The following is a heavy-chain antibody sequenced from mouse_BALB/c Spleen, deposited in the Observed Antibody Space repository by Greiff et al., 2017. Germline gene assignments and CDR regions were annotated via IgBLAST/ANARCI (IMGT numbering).Heavy chain of an antibody. CDR2: ISSGSSTI. J-gene: IGHJ4*01. D-gene: IGHD1-1*01. CDR1: GFTFSSFG. Sequence: EVKLMESGGGLVQPGGSRKLSCAASGFTFSSFGMHWVRQAPEKGLEWVAYISSGSSTIYYADTVKGRFTISRDNPKNTLFLQMTSLRSEDTAMYYCARWDYGSRAMDYWGQGTSVTVSS. V-gene: IGHV5-17*02. CDR3: ARWDYGSRAMDY.